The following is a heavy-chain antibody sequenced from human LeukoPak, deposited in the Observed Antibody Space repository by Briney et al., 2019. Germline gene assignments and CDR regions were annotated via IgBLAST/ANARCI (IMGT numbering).Heavy chain of an antibody. CDR1: GGSISSYY. Sequence: SETLSLTCTVSGGSISSYYWRWIRQPPGKGLEWIGYIYYSGSTNYNPSLKSRVTISVDTSKNQFSLKLSSVTAADTAVYYCARAGAVAGWVLDYWGQGTLVTVSS. CDR3: ARAGAVAGWVLDY. V-gene: IGHV4-59*01. J-gene: IGHJ4*02. D-gene: IGHD6-19*01. CDR2: IYYSGST.